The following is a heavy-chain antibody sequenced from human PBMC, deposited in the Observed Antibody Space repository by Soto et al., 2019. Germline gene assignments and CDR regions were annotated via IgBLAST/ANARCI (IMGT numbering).Heavy chain of an antibody. D-gene: IGHD1-26*01. V-gene: IGHV3-30-3*01. Sequence: GGSLRLSCAASGFTFSSYAMHWVRQAPGKGLEWVAVISYDGSNKYYADSVKGRFTISRDNSKNTLYLQMNSLRAEDTAVYYCARDGIRIVGQRDYFDYWGQGTLVTVSS. CDR1: GFTFSSYA. CDR2: ISYDGSNK. CDR3: ARDGIRIVGQRDYFDY. J-gene: IGHJ4*02.